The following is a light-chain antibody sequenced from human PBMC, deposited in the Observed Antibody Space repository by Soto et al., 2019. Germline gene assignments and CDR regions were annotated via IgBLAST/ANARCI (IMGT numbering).Light chain of an antibody. CDR1: QDINIY. CDR3: QQYNHHPLT. Sequence: DIQMTQSPPSLSASVDDRLTIICRASQDINIYLAWFQQKPGQAPKSLIYHASTLQSGVPSKFAGSASGTDFTLTISSLQPEDSATYYCQQYNHHPLTFGGGTKVDIK. V-gene: IGKV1-16*02. CDR2: HAS. J-gene: IGKJ4*01.